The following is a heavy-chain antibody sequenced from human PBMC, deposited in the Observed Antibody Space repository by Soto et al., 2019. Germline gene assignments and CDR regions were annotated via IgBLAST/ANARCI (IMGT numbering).Heavy chain of an antibody. V-gene: IGHV3-11*01. CDR1: GFTFSDYY. CDR3: ARHPPLLWFGELQYFDY. CDR2: ISSSGSTI. D-gene: IGHD3-10*01. J-gene: IGHJ4*02. Sequence: GGSLSLSCAASGFTFSDYYMSWIRQAPGKGLEWVSYISSSGSTIYYADSVKGRFTISRDNAKNSLYLQMNSLRAEDTAVYYCARHPPLLWFGELQYFDYWGQGTLVTVSS.